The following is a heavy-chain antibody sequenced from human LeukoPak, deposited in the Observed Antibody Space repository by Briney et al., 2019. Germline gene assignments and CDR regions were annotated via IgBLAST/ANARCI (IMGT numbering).Heavy chain of an antibody. D-gene: IGHD6-19*01. CDR3: AREGITVADTYYYYYMDV. Sequence: SETLSLTCTVSGGSIRSYYWSWIRQPAGKGLEWIGRMYIGGRTTYNPSLKSRVTISLETTENQFSLRLRSVTAADTAVYYCAREGITVADTYYYYYMDVWGKGTWVTVSS. J-gene: IGHJ6*03. CDR1: GGSIRSYY. V-gene: IGHV4-4*07. CDR2: MYIGGRT.